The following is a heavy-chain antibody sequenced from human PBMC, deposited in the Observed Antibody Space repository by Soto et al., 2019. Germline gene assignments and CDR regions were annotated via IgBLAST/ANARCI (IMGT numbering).Heavy chain of an antibody. D-gene: IGHD5-18*01. CDR3: ASGGLHGYTNGGLSYFHS. Sequence: GGSLRLSCAASGLSSSNHAMTWVRQAPGKGLEWVAGISGSDGGAYYADSVKGRFTISRDNSRSTLYLQMNSLRVEDTAVYYCASGGLHGYTNGGLSYFHSWGQGTLVTVSS. J-gene: IGHJ4*02. CDR2: ISGSDGGA. V-gene: IGHV3-23*01. CDR1: GLSSSNHA.